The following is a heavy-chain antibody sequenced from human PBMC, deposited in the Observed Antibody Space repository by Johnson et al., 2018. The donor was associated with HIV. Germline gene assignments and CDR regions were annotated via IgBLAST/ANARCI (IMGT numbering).Heavy chain of an antibody. CDR1: GFTFSSYG. J-gene: IGHJ3*02. CDR2: ISYDGSNK. V-gene: IGHV3-30*18. Sequence: VQLMESGGGVVQPGRSLRLSCAASGFTFSSYGMHWVRQAPGKGLEWVAVISYDGSNKYYADSVKGRFTISRDNSKNTLYLQMNSLRAEDTAVYYCAKVRGRGGSSPSGAFDIWGQGTMVTVSS. CDR3: AKVRGRGGSSPSGAFDI. D-gene: IGHD3-10*01.